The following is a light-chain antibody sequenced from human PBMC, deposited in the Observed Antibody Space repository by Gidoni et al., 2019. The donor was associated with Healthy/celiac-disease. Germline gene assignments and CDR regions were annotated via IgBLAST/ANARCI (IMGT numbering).Light chain of an antibody. V-gene: IGKV1-33*01. Sequence: DIQMTPSPSSLSASVGDRVTITCQASQDISNYLNWYQQKPGKAPKLLIYDASNLETGVPSRFSGSGSGTDFTFTIISLQPEDIATYYCQQYDNLPRTFGQGTKLEIK. CDR2: DAS. J-gene: IGKJ2*01. CDR1: QDISNY. CDR3: QQYDNLPRT.